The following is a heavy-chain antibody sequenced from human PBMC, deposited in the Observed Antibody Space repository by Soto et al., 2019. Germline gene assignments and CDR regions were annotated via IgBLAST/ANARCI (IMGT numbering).Heavy chain of an antibody. V-gene: IGHV5-10-1*03. CDR1: GYTFTTYW. J-gene: IGHJ4*02. CDR3: ACPRQDDGDRAYDH. CDR2: IDPSDSYT. D-gene: IGHD4-17*01. Sequence: EIQLVQSGAELKKPGESLTISCQGSGYTFTTYWITWVRQLPGKGLEWVGRIDPSDSYTDYSPSFQGHVTISADKSINTAYLQWDSLKASDTAMYYCACPRQDDGDRAYDHWGQGTLVTVSS.